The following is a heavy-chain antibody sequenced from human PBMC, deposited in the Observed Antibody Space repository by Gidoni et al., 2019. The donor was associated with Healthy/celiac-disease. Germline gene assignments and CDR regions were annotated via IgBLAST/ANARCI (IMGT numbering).Heavy chain of an antibody. CDR2: ISYDGSNK. V-gene: IGHV3-30*01. Sequence: QVQLVESGGGVVQPGRSLRLSCAASGFTFSSYAMHWIRQAPGKGLEWVAVISYDGSNKYYADSVKGRFTISRDNSKNTLYLQMNSLRAEDTAVYYCASLNSGGGYYYYGMDVWGQGTTVTVSS. J-gene: IGHJ6*02. D-gene: IGHD2-15*01. CDR3: ASLNSGGGYYYYGMDV. CDR1: GFTFSSYA.